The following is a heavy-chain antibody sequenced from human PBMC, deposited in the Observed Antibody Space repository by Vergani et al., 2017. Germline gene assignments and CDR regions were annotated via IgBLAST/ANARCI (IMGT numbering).Heavy chain of an antibody. Sequence: QLQLQESGPGLVKPSETLSLTCTVSGGSISSSSYYWGWIRQPPGKGLEWIGSIYYSGSTYYNPSLKSRVTISVDTSKNQFSLKLSSVTAADTAVYYCARHHPLGPFDYWGQGTLVTVSS. J-gene: IGHJ4*02. V-gene: IGHV4-39*01. CDR1: GGSISSSSYY. CDR3: ARHHPLGPFDY. CDR2: IYYSGST.